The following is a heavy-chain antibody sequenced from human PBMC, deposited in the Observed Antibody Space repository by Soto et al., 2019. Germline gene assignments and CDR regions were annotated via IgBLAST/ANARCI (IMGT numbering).Heavy chain of an antibody. CDR2: IRGTGGET. V-gene: IGHV3-23*01. CDR1: GFTFRNFV. D-gene: IGHD2-21*01. CDR3: AQDRGWGVVSPSHDY. Sequence: EVQLLESGGGIVQPGGSLRVSCVASGFTFRNFVMSWVRQAPGKGLEWVSAIRGTGGETFYADSVKGRFTISRDNSKNTLYLQMNSLGDEDTAIYFCAQDRGWGVVSPSHDYWGQGTLVTVSS. J-gene: IGHJ4*02.